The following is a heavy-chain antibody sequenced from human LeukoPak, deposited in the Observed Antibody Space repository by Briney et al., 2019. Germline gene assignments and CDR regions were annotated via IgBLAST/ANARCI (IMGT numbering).Heavy chain of an antibody. CDR2: FTAYGGT. J-gene: IGHJ5*02. CDR1: GFTFSSYA. V-gene: IGHV3-23*01. D-gene: IGHD4-23*01. CDR3: AKGSTGGKVDWFDP. Sequence: GGSLRLSCAASGFTFSSYAMSWVRQAPGKGLEWVATFTAYGGTYYAASVKGRFAISRDNSRDTVSLYMNSLRVEDTAMYYCAKGSTGGKVDWFDPWGPGTLVTVSS.